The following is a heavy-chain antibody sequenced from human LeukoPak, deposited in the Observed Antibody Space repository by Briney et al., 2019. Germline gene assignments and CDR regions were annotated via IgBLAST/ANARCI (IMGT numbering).Heavy chain of an antibody. V-gene: IGHV1-69*04. CDR1: GGTFSSYA. CDR2: IIPILGIA. J-gene: IGHJ4*02. Sequence: ASVKVSCKASGGTFSSYAISWVRQAPGQGLEWMGRIIPILGIANYAQKFQGRVTITADKSTSTAYMELSSLRSEDTAVYYCARARLEYYYDSSGYYSAGGLGFDYWGQGTLVTVSS. CDR3: ARARLEYYYDSSGYYSAGGLGFDY. D-gene: IGHD3-22*01.